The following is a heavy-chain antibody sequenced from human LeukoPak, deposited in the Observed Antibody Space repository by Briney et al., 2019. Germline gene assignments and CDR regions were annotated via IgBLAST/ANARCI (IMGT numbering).Heavy chain of an antibody. D-gene: IGHD3-10*01. CDR1: GYSFTNYW. CDR2: IYPGDSDT. J-gene: IGHJ6*02. CDR3: ARPGITMVRGVIGMDV. V-gene: IGHV5-51*01. Sequence: GESLKISCKGSGYSFTNYWIGWVRQMPGKGLEWMGIIYPGDSDTRYSPSFQGQVTISADKSISTAYLQWSSLKASDTAMYYCARPGITMVRGVIGMDVWGQGTTVTVSS.